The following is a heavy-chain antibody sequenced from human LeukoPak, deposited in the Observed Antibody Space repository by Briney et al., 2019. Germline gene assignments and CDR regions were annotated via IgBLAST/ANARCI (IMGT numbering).Heavy chain of an antibody. Sequence: GGSLRLSCVASGITFSNYAVSWVRQAPEKGLDWVSVISGSAHKIRYADSVKGRFTISRDNSENIVYLQMNNLRVEDTAVYFCVRDYCSGGSCYENNWFDPWGQGTLVTVSS. J-gene: IGHJ5*02. CDR2: ISGSAHKI. CDR1: GITFSNYA. V-gene: IGHV3-23*01. CDR3: VRDYCSGGSCYENNWFDP. D-gene: IGHD2-15*01.